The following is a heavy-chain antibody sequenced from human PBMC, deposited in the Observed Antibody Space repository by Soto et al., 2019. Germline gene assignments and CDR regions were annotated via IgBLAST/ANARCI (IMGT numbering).Heavy chain of an antibody. CDR2: IYYSGST. CDR3: ARERVVRDSSGDPAYYFDY. D-gene: IGHD3-22*01. J-gene: IGHJ4*02. V-gene: IGHV4-30-4*01. Sequence: SETLSLTCTVSGGSISSGDYYWSWIRQPPGKGLEWIGYIYYSGSTYYNPSLKSRVTISVDTSKNQFSLKLSSVTTADTAVYYCARERVVRDSSGDPAYYFDYWGQGTLVTVSS. CDR1: GGSISSGDYY.